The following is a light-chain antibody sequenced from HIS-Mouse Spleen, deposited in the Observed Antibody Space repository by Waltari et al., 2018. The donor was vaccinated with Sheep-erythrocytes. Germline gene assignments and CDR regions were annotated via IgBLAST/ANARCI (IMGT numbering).Light chain of an antibody. V-gene: IGLV2-23*01. J-gene: IGLJ2*01. CDR2: EGS. Sequence: QSALTPPASVSGSPGQSSTISCTGTSSDGGSYYLVSWYQQHPGKAPKLMIYEGSKRPSGVSNRFSGSKSGNTASLTISGLQAEDEADYYCCSYAGSSTYVVFGGGTKLTVL. CDR1: SSDGGSYYL. CDR3: CSYAGSSTYVV.